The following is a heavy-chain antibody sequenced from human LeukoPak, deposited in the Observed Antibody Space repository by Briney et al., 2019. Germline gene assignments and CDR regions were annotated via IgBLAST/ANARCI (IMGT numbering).Heavy chain of an antibody. CDR1: GFTFTTYG. CDR2: ISGSGGST. V-gene: IGHV3-23*01. CDR3: ARGGPYYGSGSYSY. J-gene: IGHJ4*02. D-gene: IGHD3-10*01. Sequence: GGTLRLSCAVSGFTFTTYGMTWIRQAPGKGLEWVSTISGSGGSTFYADSVRGRFTISRDNSKNTLYLQMNSLRAEDTAVYYCARGGPYYGSGSYSYWGQGTLVTVSS.